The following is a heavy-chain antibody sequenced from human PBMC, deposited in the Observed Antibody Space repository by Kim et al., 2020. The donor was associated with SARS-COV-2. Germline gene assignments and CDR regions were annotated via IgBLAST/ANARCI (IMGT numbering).Heavy chain of an antibody. J-gene: IGHJ6*02. D-gene: IGHD1-26*01. CDR3: ARVGQDYYYGMDV. Sequence: GGSLRLSCAASGFTFDDYAMIWVRQAPGKGLEWVSHINWSGRYTTYADSVKGRFTISRDNAKNSLYLQMNSLRAEDTAVYHCARVGQDYYYGMDVWGQGTTVTVSS. CDR1: GFTFDDYA. V-gene: IGHV3-20*01. CDR2: INWSGRYT.